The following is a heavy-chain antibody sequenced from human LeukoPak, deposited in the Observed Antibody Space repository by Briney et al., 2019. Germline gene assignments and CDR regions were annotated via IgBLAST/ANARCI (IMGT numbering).Heavy chain of an antibody. Sequence: GGSLRLSCAASGFTFSSYWMHWVRQAPGKGLVWVSPINSDGSTTSYADSVKGRFSISRFNAKETLYLQMNSLRVEDTAVYYCARGTHDIDIWGQGTLVTVSS. V-gene: IGHV3-74*01. CDR3: ARGTHDIDI. J-gene: IGHJ3*02. CDR1: GFTFSSYW. D-gene: IGHD3-9*01. CDR2: INSDGSTT.